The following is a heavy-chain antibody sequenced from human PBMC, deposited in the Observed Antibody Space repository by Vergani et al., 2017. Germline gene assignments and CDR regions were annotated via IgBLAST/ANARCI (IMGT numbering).Heavy chain of an antibody. Sequence: EVQLVESGGGLVKPGGSLILSCAASGFTFSSYSMNWVRQAPGKGLEWVSSISSSSSYIYYADSLKGRFNISRDNAKNSLYLQMNRLSAEDTAVYYCARKRGGFDYWGQGTLVTVSS. CDR1: GFTFSSYS. CDR3: ARKRGGFDY. V-gene: IGHV3-21*01. CDR2: ISSSSSYI. D-gene: IGHD3-16*01. J-gene: IGHJ4*02.